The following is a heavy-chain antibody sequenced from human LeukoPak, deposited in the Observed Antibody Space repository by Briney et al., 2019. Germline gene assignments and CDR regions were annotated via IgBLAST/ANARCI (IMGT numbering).Heavy chain of an antibody. CDR2: INPNSGGT. J-gene: IGHJ4*02. CDR1: GYTFTGYY. V-gene: IGHV1-2*02. Sequence: ASVKVSCKASGYTFTGYYMHWVRQAPGQGLEWMGWINPNSGGTNYAQKFQGRVTITRDTSASTAYMELSSLRSEDTAVYYCAREGGGDYAFDYWGQGTLVTVSS. CDR3: AREGGGDYAFDY. D-gene: IGHD4-17*01.